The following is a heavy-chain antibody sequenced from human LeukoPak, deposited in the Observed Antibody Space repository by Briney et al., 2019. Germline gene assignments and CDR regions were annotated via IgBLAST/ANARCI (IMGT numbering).Heavy chain of an antibody. D-gene: IGHD6-19*01. CDR2: INPNSGGT. CDR1: GYTFTGYY. V-gene: IGHV1-2*02. CDR3: ARPKVAGQNWFDP. Sequence: ASVKVSCKASGYTFTGYYMHWMRQAPGQGLEWMGWINPNSGGTNYAQKFQGRVTMTRDTSISTAYMELSRLRSDDTAVYYCARPKVAGQNWFDPWGQGTLVTVSS. J-gene: IGHJ5*02.